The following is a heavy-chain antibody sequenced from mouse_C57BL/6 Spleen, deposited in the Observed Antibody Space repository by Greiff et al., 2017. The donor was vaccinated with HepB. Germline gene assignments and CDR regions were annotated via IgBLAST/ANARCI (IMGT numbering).Heavy chain of an antibody. V-gene: IGHV14-4*01. Sequence: EVQLQQSGAELVRPGASVKLSCTASGFNIKDDYMHWVKQRPEQGLEWIGWIDPENGDTEYASKFQGKATITADTSFNTAYLQLSSLTSEDTAVYYCTTGTTVENYWGQGTTLTVSS. D-gene: IGHD1-1*01. CDR2: IDPENGDT. CDR1: GFNIKDDY. J-gene: IGHJ2*01. CDR3: TTGTTVENY.